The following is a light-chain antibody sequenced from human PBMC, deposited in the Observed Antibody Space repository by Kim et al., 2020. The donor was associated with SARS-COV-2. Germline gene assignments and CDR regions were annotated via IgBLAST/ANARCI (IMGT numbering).Light chain of an antibody. J-gene: IGKJ4*01. CDR2: AAT. CDR1: QGVISSY. V-gene: IGKV3-20*01. Sequence: EIVLTQSPGTLSLSPGERATLSCRASQGVISSYLAWYQQRPGQPPRLLIYAATSRATGIPERFSGSGAGADFTLTISGLDAEDFAVYYCQQYGGSPLTFGGGTKVDIK. CDR3: QQYGGSPLT.